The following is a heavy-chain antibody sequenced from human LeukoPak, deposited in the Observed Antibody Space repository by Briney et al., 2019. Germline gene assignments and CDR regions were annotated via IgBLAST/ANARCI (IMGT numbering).Heavy chain of an antibody. CDR2: ISHDGGNK. CDR1: GFTFSSYG. J-gene: IGHJ4*02. Sequence: GGSLRLSCAASGFTFSSYGMHWVRQAPGKGLEWVAVISHDGGNKQYADSVKGRFSISRDNAKNTLYLQMNSLRAEDTAVYYCAKDYGGSYLGSWGQGTLVTVSS. D-gene: IGHD4-23*01. CDR3: AKDYGGSYLGS. V-gene: IGHV3-30*18.